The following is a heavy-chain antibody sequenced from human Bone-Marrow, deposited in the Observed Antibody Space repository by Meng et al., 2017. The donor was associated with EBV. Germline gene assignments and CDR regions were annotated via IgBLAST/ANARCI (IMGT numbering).Heavy chain of an antibody. D-gene: IGHD6-19*01. Sequence: QLQRRESGPGQVKPSETLSLTCNVSGDSISSFYYWGWIRQPPGRGLEWIGSVHYTGSTYYSPSLKSRVTVSVDTSKNQFSLRLTSVTAADTAVYYCARPFPSWQSPRLDPFGAWGQGTLVTVSS. CDR2: VHYTGST. CDR3: ARPFPSWQSPRLDPFGA. CDR1: GDSISSFYY. V-gene: IGHV4-39*01. J-gene: IGHJ5*02.